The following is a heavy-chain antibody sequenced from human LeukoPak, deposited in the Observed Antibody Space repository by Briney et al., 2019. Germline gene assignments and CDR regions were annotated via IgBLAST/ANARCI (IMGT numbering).Heavy chain of an antibody. CDR2: IYYSGST. CDR1: GGSFSGYY. D-gene: IGHD3-3*01. Sequence: PSETLSLTCAVYGGSFSGYYWSWIRQPPGKGLEWLGYIYYSGSTNYNPSLKSRVTISVDTSKNQFSLKLSSVTAADTAVYYCARGGTYYDFWSGYYTADYWGQGTLVTVSS. V-gene: IGHV4-59*01. CDR3: ARGGTYYDFWSGYYTADY. J-gene: IGHJ4*02.